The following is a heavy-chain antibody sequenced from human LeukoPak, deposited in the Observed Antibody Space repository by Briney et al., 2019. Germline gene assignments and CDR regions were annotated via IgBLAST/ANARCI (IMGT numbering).Heavy chain of an antibody. CDR2: IFYTGNT. CDR3: ARNYYDSSGYYIDQFYFDS. Sequence: PSETLSLTCTVSGGSITSSNFYWGWIRQPSGKGLEWIGSIFYTGNTYYQPSLRGRLSISLDTSKNLFSLRLNSVTAADTAVYYCARNYYDSSGYYIDQFYFDSWGQGTLVTVSS. V-gene: IGHV4-39*07. CDR1: GGSITSSNFY. J-gene: IGHJ4*02. D-gene: IGHD3-22*01.